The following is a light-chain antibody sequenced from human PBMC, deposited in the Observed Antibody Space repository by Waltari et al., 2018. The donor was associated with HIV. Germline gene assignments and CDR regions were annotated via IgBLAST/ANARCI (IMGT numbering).Light chain of an antibody. V-gene: IGKV4-1*01. J-gene: IGKJ1*01. Sequence: DIVMTQSPDSLAVSLGERATINCKSSQSVLYSSNNENFLAWYQQKPGQPPKLRIYWASTRESGVPDRFSGSGSGTDFTLTISSLQAEDVAVYYCQQYYSLPPTFGQGTKVEIK. CDR3: QQYYSLPPT. CDR1: QSVLYSSNNENF. CDR2: WAS.